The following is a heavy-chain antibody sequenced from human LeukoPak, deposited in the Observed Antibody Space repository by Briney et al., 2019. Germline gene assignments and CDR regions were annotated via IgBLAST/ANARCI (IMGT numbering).Heavy chain of an antibody. CDR2: ITGSGGFT. CDR1: GFTFSNYA. J-gene: IGHJ4*02. CDR3: VRSLDY. V-gene: IGHV3-23*01. Sequence: PGGSLRLSCAASGFTFSNYAMSWVRQAPGKGLEWVSVITGSGGFTQYADSVKGRFTISRDNPKNTVYLQMNSLRVEDTALYYCVRSLDYWGQGTLVTVSS.